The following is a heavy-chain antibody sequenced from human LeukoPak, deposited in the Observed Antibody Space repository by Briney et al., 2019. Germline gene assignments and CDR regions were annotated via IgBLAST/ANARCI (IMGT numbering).Heavy chain of an antibody. CDR2: MNPNSGNT. CDR3: ARDLTVYCSSTSCYTRRGNWFDP. Sequence: ASVKVSCKASGYTFTSYDINWVRQATGQGLEWMGWMNPNSGNTGYAQKFQGRVTMTRNTSISTAYMELSSLRSEDTAVYYCARDLTVYCSSTSCYTRRGNWFDPWGQGTLVTVSS. V-gene: IGHV1-8*01. J-gene: IGHJ5*02. CDR1: GYTFTSYD. D-gene: IGHD2-2*02.